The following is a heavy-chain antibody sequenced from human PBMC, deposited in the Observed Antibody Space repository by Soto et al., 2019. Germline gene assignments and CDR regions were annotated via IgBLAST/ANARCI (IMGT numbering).Heavy chain of an antibody. J-gene: IGHJ4*02. CDR1: GGSISSGDYY. CDR3: ANLGTGSSGYPTGFDY. D-gene: IGHD3-22*01. CDR2: IYYSGST. V-gene: IGHV4-30-4*01. Sequence: PSETLSLTCTVSGGSISSGDYYWSWIRQPPGKGLEWIGYIYYSGSTYYNPSLKSRVTISVDTSKNQFSLKLSSVTAADTAVYYCANLGTGSSGYPTGFDYWGQGTLVTVSS.